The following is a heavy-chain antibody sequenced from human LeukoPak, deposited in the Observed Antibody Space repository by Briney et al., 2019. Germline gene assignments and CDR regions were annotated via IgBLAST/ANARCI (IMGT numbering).Heavy chain of an antibody. V-gene: IGHV3-53*01. Sequence: GGSLRLSCAASGFTVSDNYMTWVRQAPGKGLEWVSIIYGGSTYYAGSVKGRFTISRDNSKNTVYLQMNSLRAEDTAVYYCARDFEGVHRTTNSYTYYYYMDVWGKGTTVIVSS. CDR2: IYGGST. J-gene: IGHJ6*03. CDR3: ARDFEGVHRTTNSYTYYYYMDV. D-gene: IGHD2/OR15-2a*01. CDR1: GFTVSDNY.